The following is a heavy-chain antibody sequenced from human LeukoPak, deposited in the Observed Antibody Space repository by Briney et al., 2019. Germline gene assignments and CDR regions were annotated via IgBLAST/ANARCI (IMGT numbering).Heavy chain of an antibody. V-gene: IGHV4-31*03. CDR1: GGSLSSGGYY. CDR3: ARSMTTPYYYFDY. Sequence: SQTLSLTCTVSGGSLSSGGYYWRWIRQHPGTGLEWIGYIYYSGSTYYNPSLKSRVTISVDKSKNQFSLKLSSVTAADTAVYYCARSMTTPYYYFDYWGQGTLVTVSS. J-gene: IGHJ4*02. D-gene: IGHD4-17*01. CDR2: IYYSGST.